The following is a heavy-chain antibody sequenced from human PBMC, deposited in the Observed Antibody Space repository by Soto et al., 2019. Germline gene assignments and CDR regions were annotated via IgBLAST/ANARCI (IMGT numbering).Heavy chain of an antibody. V-gene: IGHV3-48*02. CDR3: ARGHYYDSSGYYSGGMDV. CDR2: ISSSGGAI. CDR1: GFTFSSYS. Sequence: GGSLRLSCAASGFTFSSYSMNWVRQAPGKGLEWVSYISSSGGAISYADSVKGRFTISRDNAKNSLYLQMNSLRDEDTAVYYCARGHYYDSSGYYSGGMDVWGQGTTVTVSS. J-gene: IGHJ6*02. D-gene: IGHD3-22*01.